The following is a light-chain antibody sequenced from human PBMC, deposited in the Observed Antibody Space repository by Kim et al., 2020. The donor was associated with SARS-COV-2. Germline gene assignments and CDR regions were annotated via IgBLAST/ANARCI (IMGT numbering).Light chain of an antibody. V-gene: IGKV1-17*03. Sequence: ASGGDSVTITCRASQAIGNYLVWFQQKPGKGPKRLIYAASTLESGVPSRFSGSGSGTEFTLTISSLQPEDSATYFCLQHNVYPLTFGGGTKVDIK. CDR1: QAIGNY. J-gene: IGKJ4*01. CDR2: AAS. CDR3: LQHNVYPLT.